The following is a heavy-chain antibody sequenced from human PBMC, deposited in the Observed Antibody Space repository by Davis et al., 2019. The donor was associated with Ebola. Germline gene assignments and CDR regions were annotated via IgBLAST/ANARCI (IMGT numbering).Heavy chain of an antibody. CDR1: GFTFGTFA. CDR2: INHNGDTS. D-gene: IGHD2-15*01. CDR3: ARGRGGSSTFIFDY. V-gene: IGHV3-23*01. Sequence: PGGSLRLSCAASGFTFGTFAMNWVRQAPGKGLEWVSLINHNGDTSYYVDSVKGRFTISRDESKNTVYLQMNNLRSEDTAIYYCARGRGGSSTFIFDYWGQGTLVTVSS. J-gene: IGHJ4*02.